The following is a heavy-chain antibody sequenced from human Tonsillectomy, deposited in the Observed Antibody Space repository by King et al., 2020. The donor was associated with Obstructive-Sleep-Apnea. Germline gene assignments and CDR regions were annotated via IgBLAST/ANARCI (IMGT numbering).Heavy chain of an antibody. CDR1: GGSISSYY. CDR2: IYYSGGT. Sequence: QLQESGPGLVKPSETLSLTCTVSGGSISSYYWSWIRQPPGKGLEWIGYIYYSGGTNYNPTLKSRVTISIDTSKNQFSLKLSSGTAADTAIYYWARIRWQLRGWFDPWGQGTLVTVSS. D-gene: IGHD5-24*01. J-gene: IGHJ5*02. V-gene: IGHV4-59*01. CDR3: ARIRWQLRGWFDP.